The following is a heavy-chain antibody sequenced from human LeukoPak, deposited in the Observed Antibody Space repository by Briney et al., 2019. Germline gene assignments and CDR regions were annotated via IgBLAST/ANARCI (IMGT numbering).Heavy chain of an antibody. CDR2: IYYRGST. CDR1: GGSISSDS. V-gene: IGHV4-59*01. J-gene: IGHJ4*02. Sequence: PSETLSLTCTVSGGSISSDSWSWIRQPPGKGLEWIGYIYYRGSTNYNPSLKSRVTISVDTSKNQFSLKLRSVTAADTAVYYCARAESKATDYFDCWGQGTLATVSS. CDR3: ARAESKATDYFDC.